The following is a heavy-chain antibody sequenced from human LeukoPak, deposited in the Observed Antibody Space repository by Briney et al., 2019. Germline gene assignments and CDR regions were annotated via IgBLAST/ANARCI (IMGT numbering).Heavy chain of an antibody. D-gene: IGHD2-21*02. Sequence: ASVKVSCKASGGTFSSYTISWVRQAPGQGLEWMGRIIPILGIANYAQKFQGRVTITADKSASTAYMELSSLRSEDTAMYYCATKGYCGGDCHFDYWGQGTLVTVSS. V-gene: IGHV1-69*02. J-gene: IGHJ4*02. CDR2: IIPILGIA. CDR3: ATKGYCGGDCHFDY. CDR1: GGTFSSYT.